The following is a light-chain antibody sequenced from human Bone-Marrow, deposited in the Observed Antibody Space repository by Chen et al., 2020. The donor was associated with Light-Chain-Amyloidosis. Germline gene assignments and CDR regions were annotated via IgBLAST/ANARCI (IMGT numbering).Light chain of an antibody. CDR1: SGSIATNY. Sequence: NFMLTQPHSVSEAPGKTVIISCTRSSGSIATNYVQWYQQRPGSSPTTVIYEDDQRPSGVPDRFSGYIDRSSNSASLTISGLKTEDEADYYCQSYQGSSQGVFGGGTKLTVL. CDR2: EDD. CDR3: QSYQGSSQGV. V-gene: IGLV6-57*01. J-gene: IGLJ3*02.